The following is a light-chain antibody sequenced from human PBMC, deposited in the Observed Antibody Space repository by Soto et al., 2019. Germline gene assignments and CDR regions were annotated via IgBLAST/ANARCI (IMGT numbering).Light chain of an antibody. CDR1: GSDIGGGYNY. CDR3: SSYTNTPTDML. Sequence: QSALTQPASVSGSPGQSITISCTGSGSDIGGGYNYVSWYQQHPDTVPKLLIYRVTNRPSGVSPRFSGSQSGSTASLTISDLEADDEATYYCSSYTNTPTDMLFGGGTKVTVL. V-gene: IGLV2-14*01. CDR2: RVT. J-gene: IGLJ2*01.